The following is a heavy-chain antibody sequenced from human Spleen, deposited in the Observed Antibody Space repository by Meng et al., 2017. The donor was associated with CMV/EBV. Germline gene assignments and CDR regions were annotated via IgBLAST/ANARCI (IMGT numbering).Heavy chain of an antibody. CDR3: ASNLMTTVVINY. CDR1: GGSFSSYY. J-gene: IGHJ4*02. D-gene: IGHD4-23*01. V-gene: IGHV4-34*01. Sequence: QVQLQQWGAGLLKPSETLSLTCAVYGGSFSSYYWSWIRQPPGKGLEWIGEINHSGSTNYNPSLKSRVTISVDTSKNQFSLKLSSVTAADTAVYYCASNLMTTVVINYWGQGTLVTVSS. CDR2: INHSGST.